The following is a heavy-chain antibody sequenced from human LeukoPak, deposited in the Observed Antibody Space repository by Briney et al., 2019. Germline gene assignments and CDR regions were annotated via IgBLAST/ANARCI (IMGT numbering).Heavy chain of an antibody. Sequence: QPGGSLRLSCAASGFTFSSYAMSWVRQAPGKGLEWVSAISGSGGSTYYADSVKGRFTISRDNSKNTQSLQMNSLRAEDTAVYYCLGHCSGGNCYSGGYWGQGTLVTVSS. CDR2: ISGSGGST. D-gene: IGHD2-15*01. J-gene: IGHJ4*02. CDR3: LGHCSGGNCYSGGY. V-gene: IGHV3-23*01. CDR1: GFTFSSYA.